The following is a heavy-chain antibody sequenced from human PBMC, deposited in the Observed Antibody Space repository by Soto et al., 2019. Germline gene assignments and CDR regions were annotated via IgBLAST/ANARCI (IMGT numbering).Heavy chain of an antibody. CDR3: ARLRCGGNNCAEVAYFVDL. Sequence: QVQLIQSGSEVKKPGASVKVSCQASGYTFPSYDIGWVRQAPGQGLEWVGWMDPDTGNAGLAQKFQGRLTMTRDTSISTAYMELSSLRSEDTALYYCARLRCGGNNCAEVAYFVDLWGQGTLVTVSS. CDR1: GYTFPSYD. D-gene: IGHD1-20*01. V-gene: IGHV1-8*01. J-gene: IGHJ5*02. CDR2: MDPDTGNA.